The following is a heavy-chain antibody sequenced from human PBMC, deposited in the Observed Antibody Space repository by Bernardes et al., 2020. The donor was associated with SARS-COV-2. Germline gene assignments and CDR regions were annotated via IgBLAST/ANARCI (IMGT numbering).Heavy chain of an antibody. D-gene: IGHD2-8*01. V-gene: IGHV3-11*01. Sequence: LRLSCAASGFTFSDYYMSWIRQAPGKGLEWVSYISSSGSTIYYADSVKGRFTISRDNAKNSLYLQMNSLRAEDTAVYYCARFEYCTNGVCYTLGNYYYYGMDVWGQGTTVTVSS. CDR3: ARFEYCTNGVCYTLGNYYYYGMDV. CDR2: ISSSGSTI. J-gene: IGHJ6*02. CDR1: GFTFSDYY.